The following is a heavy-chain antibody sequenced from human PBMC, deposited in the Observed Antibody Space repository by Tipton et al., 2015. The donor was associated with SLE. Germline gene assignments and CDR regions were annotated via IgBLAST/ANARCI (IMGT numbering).Heavy chain of an antibody. D-gene: IGHD3-3*01. CDR1: GGSISSYY. CDR2: IYYSGST. V-gene: IGHV4-59*01. CDR3: ARADPFWSGSAFDY. J-gene: IGHJ4*02. Sequence: TLSLTCTVSGGSISSYYWSWIRQPPGKGLEWIGYIYYSGSTNYNPSPKSRVTISVDTSKNQFSLKLSSATAADTAVYYCARADPFWSGSAFDYWGQGTLVTVSS.